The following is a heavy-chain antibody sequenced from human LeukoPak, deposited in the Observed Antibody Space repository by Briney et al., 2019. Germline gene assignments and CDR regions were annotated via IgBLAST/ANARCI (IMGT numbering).Heavy chain of an antibody. J-gene: IGHJ4*02. CDR1: GGSISSYY. V-gene: IGHV4-59*08. CDR2: IYYSGST. Sequence: SETLSLTCTVSGGSISSYYWSWIRQPPGKGLEWIGYIYYSGSTNYNPSLKSRVTISVDTSKNQFSLKLSSVTAADTAVYYCAKWSSTLKAFDFWGQGILVIVSS. CDR3: AKWSSTLKAFDF. D-gene: IGHD2-8*01.